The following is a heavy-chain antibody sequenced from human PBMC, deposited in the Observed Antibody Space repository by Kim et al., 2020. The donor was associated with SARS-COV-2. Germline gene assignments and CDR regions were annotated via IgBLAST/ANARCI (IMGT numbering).Heavy chain of an antibody. CDR2: IWYDGSNK. J-gene: IGHJ6*02. V-gene: IGHV3-33*06. CDR1: GFTFSSYG. D-gene: IGHD3-9*01. Sequence: GGSLRLSCAASGFTFSSYGMHWVRQAPGKGLEWVAVIWYDGSNKYYADSVKGRFTISRDNSKNTLYLQMNSLRAEDTAVYYCAKEERIRYFDWSLYYYYGMDVWGQGTTVTVSS. CDR3: AKEERIRYFDWSLYYYYGMDV.